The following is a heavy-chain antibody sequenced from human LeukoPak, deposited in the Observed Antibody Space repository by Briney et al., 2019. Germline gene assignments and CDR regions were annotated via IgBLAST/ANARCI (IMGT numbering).Heavy chain of an antibody. CDR3: ARAPKTIYDFWSAYPDN. CDR1: GFAFSSYS. CDR2: ISSGSSFK. V-gene: IGHV3-21*01. J-gene: IGHJ4*02. Sequence: GGSLRLSCAASGFAFSSYSMNWVRQAPGKGLEWVSSISSGSSFKYYAYSVKGRFTISRDNAKSTLYLQMNSLRAEDTAVYYCARAPKTIYDFWSAYPDNWGQGILVTVSS. D-gene: IGHD3-3*01.